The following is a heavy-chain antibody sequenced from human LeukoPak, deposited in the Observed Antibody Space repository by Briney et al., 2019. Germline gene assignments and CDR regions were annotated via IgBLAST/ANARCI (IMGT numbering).Heavy chain of an antibody. V-gene: IGHV4-39*01. CDR3: ARYRPYDILTGYYYYYHYMDV. Sequence: PSETLSLTCTVSGGSISSSSYYWGWIRQPPGKGLEWIGSIYYSGSTYYNPSLKSRVTISVDTSKNQFSLKLSSVTAADTAVYYCARYRPYDILTGYYYYYHYMDVWGKGTTVTVSS. CDR2: IYYSGST. D-gene: IGHD3-9*01. CDR1: GGSISSSSYY. J-gene: IGHJ6*03.